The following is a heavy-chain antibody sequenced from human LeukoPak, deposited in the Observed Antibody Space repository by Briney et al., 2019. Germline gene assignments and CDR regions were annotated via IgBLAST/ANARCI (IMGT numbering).Heavy chain of an antibody. CDR3: ARDWALNPFDY. Sequence: GRSLRLSCAASGFTFSTYAMHWVRQAPGKGLEWVSSISSSSSYIYYADSVKGRFTISRDNAKNSLYLQMNSLRAEDTAVYYCARDWALNPFDYWGQGTLVTVSS. CDR1: GFTFSTYA. CDR2: ISSSSSYI. D-gene: IGHD7-27*01. J-gene: IGHJ4*02. V-gene: IGHV3-21*01.